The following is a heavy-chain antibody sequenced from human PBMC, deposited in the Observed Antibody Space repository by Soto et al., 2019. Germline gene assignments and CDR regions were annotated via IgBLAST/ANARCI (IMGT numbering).Heavy chain of an antibody. D-gene: IGHD3-3*02. CDR2: VFSSGST. Sequence: SETLSLTSSVPGGAISSYYWSWVRQPAGKGLEWIGRVFSSGSTNYTASLKSRVTMSIDTSKNEVSLTLRSVTAADTAVYYWARVTFSYFGMDVWGPGTTVTVSS. CDR1: GGAISSYY. CDR3: ARVTFSYFGMDV. J-gene: IGHJ6*02. V-gene: IGHV4-4*07.